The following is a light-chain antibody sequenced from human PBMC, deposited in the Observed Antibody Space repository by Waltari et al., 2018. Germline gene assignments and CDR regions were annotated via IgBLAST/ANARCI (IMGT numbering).Light chain of an antibody. CDR1: SSNIGNNY. J-gene: IGLJ3*02. Sequence: QSVLTQPPSVSAAPGQKVTISCSGSSSNIGNNYVSWYPHLPGTAPKLLIYDNNKRPSGIPDRFSGSKSDTSATLGITGLQTGDEADYYCGTWDSSLSAGVFGGGTKLTVL. V-gene: IGLV1-51*01. CDR2: DNN. CDR3: GTWDSSLSAGV.